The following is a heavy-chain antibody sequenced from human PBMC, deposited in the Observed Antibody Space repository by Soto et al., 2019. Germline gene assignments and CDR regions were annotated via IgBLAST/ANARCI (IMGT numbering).Heavy chain of an antibody. Sequence: QVQLVQSGAELKKPGSSVKVSCTASGGTFSSYTISWVRQAPGQGLEWMGRIIPILGVANYAQKFQGRVTITADKSTSTAYMELSSLRSEDTAVYYCARCYCSSASCFKNWFDPWGQGTLVTVSS. CDR3: ARCYCSSASCFKNWFDP. D-gene: IGHD2-2*01. J-gene: IGHJ5*02. CDR2: IIPILGVA. CDR1: GGTFSSYT. V-gene: IGHV1-69*02.